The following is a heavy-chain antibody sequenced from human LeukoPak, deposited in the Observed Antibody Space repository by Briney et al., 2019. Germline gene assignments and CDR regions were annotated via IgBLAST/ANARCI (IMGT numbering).Heavy chain of an antibody. CDR2: ISDGGGST. CDR1: GFTFSSYG. Sequence: GGTLRLSCAASGFTFSSYGMTWVRQAPGKGLEWVSAISDGGGSTYYADSVKGRFTISRDNSKNTLYLQMSTLRAEDTAVYYCARRGDILTGSAVLDYWGQGTLVTVSS. CDR3: ARRGDILTGSAVLDY. J-gene: IGHJ4*02. V-gene: IGHV3-23*01. D-gene: IGHD3-9*01.